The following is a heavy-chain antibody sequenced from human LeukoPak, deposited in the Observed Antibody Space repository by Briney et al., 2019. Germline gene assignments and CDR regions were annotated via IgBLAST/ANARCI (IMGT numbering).Heavy chain of an antibody. V-gene: IGHV4-39*07. CDR2: IYYSGST. J-gene: IGHJ5*02. CDR1: GGSISSSSYY. CDR3: ARERKYCTNGVCYPLDIVATSNWFDP. Sequence: PSETLSLTRTVSGGSISSSSYYWGWIRQPPGKGLEWIGSIYYSGSTYYNPSLKSRVTISVDTSKNQFSLKLSSVTAADTAVYYCARERKYCTNGVCYPLDIVATSNWFDPWGQGTLVTVSS. D-gene: IGHD2-8*01.